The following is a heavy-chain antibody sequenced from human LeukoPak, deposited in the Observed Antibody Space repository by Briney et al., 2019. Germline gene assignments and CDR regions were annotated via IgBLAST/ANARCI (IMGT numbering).Heavy chain of an antibody. CDR2: ISSSSSYT. V-gene: IGHV3-11*03. Sequence: GGSLRLSCAASGFTFSDYYMSWIRQAPGKGLEWVSYISSSSSYTNYADSVKGRFTISRDNAKNSLYLQMNSLRAEDTAVYYCASQTMVRGGVDAFDIWGQGTMVTVSS. CDR3: ASQTMVRGGVDAFDI. CDR1: GFTFSDYY. J-gene: IGHJ3*02. D-gene: IGHD3-10*01.